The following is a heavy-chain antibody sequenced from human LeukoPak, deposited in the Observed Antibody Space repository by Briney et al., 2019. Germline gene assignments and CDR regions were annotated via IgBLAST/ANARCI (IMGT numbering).Heavy chain of an antibody. J-gene: IGHJ4*02. CDR2: IYYSGST. CDR1: GGSISSYY. CDR3: ARHSFGWEPRYYFDY. Sequence: SETLSLTCTVSGGSISSYYWSWIGRPPGKGLEGIGYIYYSGSTNYNPSLKSRVTISVDTSKNQFSLKLSSVTAADTAVYYCARHSFGWEPRYYFDYWGQGTLVTVSS. V-gene: IGHV4-59*13. D-gene: IGHD1-26*01.